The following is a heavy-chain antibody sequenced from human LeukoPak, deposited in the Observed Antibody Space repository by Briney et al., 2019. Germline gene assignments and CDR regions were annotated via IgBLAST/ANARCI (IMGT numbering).Heavy chain of an antibody. V-gene: IGHV1-18*01. CDR2: ISAYNGNT. CDR1: GYTFTSYG. D-gene: IGHD3-10*01. J-gene: IGHJ4*02. Sequence: ASVKVSCKASGYTFTSYGISWVRQAPGQGLEWMEWISAYNGNTNYAQKLQGRVTMTTDTSTSTAYMELRSLRSDDTAVYYCQRITMVRGGFDFDYWGQGTLVTVSS. CDR3: QRITMVRGGFDFDY.